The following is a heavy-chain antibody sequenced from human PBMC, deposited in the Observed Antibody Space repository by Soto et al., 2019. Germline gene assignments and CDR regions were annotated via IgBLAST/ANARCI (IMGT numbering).Heavy chain of an antibody. J-gene: IGHJ6*02. Sequence: PGESLKISCKGSGYSFTSYWIGWVRQMPGKGLEWMGIIYPGDSDTRYSPSFQGQVTISADKSISTAYLQWSSLKASDTAMYYCARLEDIVVVPADQLNYGMDVWGQGTTVTVSS. CDR1: GYSFTSYW. V-gene: IGHV5-51*01. D-gene: IGHD2-2*01. CDR3: ARLEDIVVVPADQLNYGMDV. CDR2: IYPGDSDT.